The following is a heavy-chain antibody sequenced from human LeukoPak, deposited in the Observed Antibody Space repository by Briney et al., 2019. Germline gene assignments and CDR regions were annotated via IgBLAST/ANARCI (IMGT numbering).Heavy chain of an antibody. V-gene: IGHV1-69*01. D-gene: IGHD3-10*01. CDR3: AILTNRNYGDY. Sequence: SVKVSCKASGGTFSSYAISWVRQAPGQGLEWMGGIIPIFGTANYAQRFQGRVTITADESTSTAYMELSSLRSEDAAVYYCAILTNRNYGDYWGQGTLVTVSS. J-gene: IGHJ4*02. CDR2: IIPIFGTA. CDR1: GGTFSSYA.